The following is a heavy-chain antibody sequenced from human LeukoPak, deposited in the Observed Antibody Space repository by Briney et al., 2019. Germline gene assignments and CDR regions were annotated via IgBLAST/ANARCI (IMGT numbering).Heavy chain of an antibody. D-gene: IGHD3/OR15-3a*01. V-gene: IGHV3-30*02. CDR2: IRYDGSNK. CDR3: AKVGYGAGTGYYYYMDV. CDR1: GFTFSSYG. Sequence: GGSLRLSCAASGFTFSSYGMHWVRQAPGKGLEWVAFIRYDGSNKYYADSAKGRFTISRDNSKNTLYLQMNSLRAEDTAVYYCAKVGYGAGTGYYYYMDVWGKGTTVTVSS. J-gene: IGHJ6*03.